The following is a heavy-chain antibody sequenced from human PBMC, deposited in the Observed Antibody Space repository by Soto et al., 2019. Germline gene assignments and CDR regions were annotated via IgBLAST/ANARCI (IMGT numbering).Heavy chain of an antibody. J-gene: IGHJ6*02. Sequence: EASVKVSCKASGYTFTSYGISWVRQAPGQGLEWMGWISAYNGNTNYAQKLQGRVTMTTDTSTSTAYMELRSLRSDDTAVYYCARDSRGDGYNWSPYYYYGMDVWGQGTTVTVSS. CDR2: ISAYNGNT. V-gene: IGHV1-18*01. D-gene: IGHD5-12*01. CDR1: GYTFTSYG. CDR3: ARDSRGDGYNWSPYYYYGMDV.